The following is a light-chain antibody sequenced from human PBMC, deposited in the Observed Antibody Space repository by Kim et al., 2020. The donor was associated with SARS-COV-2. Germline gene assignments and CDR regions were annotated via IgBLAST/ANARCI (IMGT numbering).Light chain of an antibody. CDR1: NSNIGNSY. J-gene: IGLJ3*02. CDR2: DNN. V-gene: IGLV1-51*01. Sequence: PVQKVTISCSGSNSNIGNSYVCWYQQLPGTAPKLLIYDNNKRPSGIPDRFSGSKSGTSATLTITGLQTGDEADYYCGTWDSSLSGVFGGGTQLTVL. CDR3: GTWDSSLSGV.